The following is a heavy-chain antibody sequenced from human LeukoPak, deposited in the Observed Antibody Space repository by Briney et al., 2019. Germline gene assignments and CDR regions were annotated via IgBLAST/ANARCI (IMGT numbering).Heavy chain of an antibody. CDR3: ARGPYCSSTSCYYAGGLAG. V-gene: IGHV1-69*04. CDR1: GGTFSSYA. Sequence: ASVKVSCKASGGTFSSYAISWVRQAPGQGLEWMGRIIPIFGIANYAQTFQSRVTITADKSTSTAYMELSSLRSEDTAVYYCARGPYCSSTSCYYAGGLAGWGQGTLVTVSS. J-gene: IGHJ4*02. D-gene: IGHD2-2*01. CDR2: IIPIFGIA.